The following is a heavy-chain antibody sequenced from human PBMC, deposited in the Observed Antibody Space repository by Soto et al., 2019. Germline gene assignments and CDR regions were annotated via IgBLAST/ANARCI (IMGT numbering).Heavy chain of an antibody. D-gene: IGHD2-21*02. V-gene: IGHV3-23*01. CDR1: RFTFCGYA. Sequence: GGSLRLSCSASRFTFCGYAMSFFLHAPLNGLEWVSGITGNAANTVYADSVKGRFTISRDNSKNALYLQLNSLRAEDTAVYFCAKAARDCGGDCYSSYFDSWGQGALVTVSS. CDR3: AKAARDCGGDCYSSYFDS. J-gene: IGHJ4*02. CDR2: ITGNAANT.